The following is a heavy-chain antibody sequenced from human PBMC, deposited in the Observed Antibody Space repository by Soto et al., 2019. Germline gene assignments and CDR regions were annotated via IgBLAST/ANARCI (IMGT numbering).Heavy chain of an antibody. CDR3: ARDRGGCTSTSCYAVGWFRPYYYYYGMDV. CDR2: ISAYNGNT. CDR1: GYTFTSYG. Sequence: GASVKVSCKASGYTFTSYGISWVRQAPGQGLEWMGWISAYNGNTNYAQKLQGRVTMTTDTSTSTAYMERRSLRSDDTAVYYCARDRGGCTSTSCYAVGWFRPYYYYYGMDVWGQGTTVTVSS. V-gene: IGHV1-18*01. J-gene: IGHJ6*02. D-gene: IGHD2-2*01.